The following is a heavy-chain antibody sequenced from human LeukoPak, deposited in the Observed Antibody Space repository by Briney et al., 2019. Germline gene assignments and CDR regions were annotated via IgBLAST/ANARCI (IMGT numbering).Heavy chain of an antibody. J-gene: IGHJ5*02. V-gene: IGHV5-51*01. CDR1: GYSFTSYW. Sequence: GESLKFSCKGSGYSFTSYWIGWVRQMPGKGLGWMGIIYPGDSDTRYSPSFQSHVTISADESISTAYLQWSSLKASDTAMYYCARQFSPIDYVNWFDPWGQGTLVTVSS. D-gene: IGHD4-17*01. CDR3: ARQFSPIDYVNWFDP. CDR2: IYPGDSDT.